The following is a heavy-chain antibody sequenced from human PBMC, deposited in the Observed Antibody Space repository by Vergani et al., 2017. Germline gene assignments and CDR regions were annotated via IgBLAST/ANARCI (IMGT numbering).Heavy chain of an antibody. CDR3: ARDSEWEPYVVRYFDY. CDR2: IWYDGSNK. CDR1: GFTFSSYG. J-gene: IGHJ4*02. D-gene: IGHD1-26*01. V-gene: IGHV3-33*01. Sequence: VQLVESGGGVVQPGRSLRLSCAASGFTFSSYGMHWVRQAPGKGLGWVAVIWYDGSNKYYADSVKGRFTISRDNSKNTLYLQMTSLRAEDTAVYYCARDSEWEPYVVRYFDYWGQGTLVTVSS.